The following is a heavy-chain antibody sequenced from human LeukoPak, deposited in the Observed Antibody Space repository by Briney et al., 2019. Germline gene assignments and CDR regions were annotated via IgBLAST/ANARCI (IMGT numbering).Heavy chain of an antibody. CDR3: AKTTVGYSSGRYPGWPADC. V-gene: IGHV3-23*01. Sequence: GGSLRLSCAASGFTFNTYAIYWVRQAPGKGLEWVSGLCGSGGCTYYADSVKGRFTISRDNSKNTVYLQMNSLTADDTAVYYCAKTTVGYSSGRYPGWPADCWGQGTLVTVSP. D-gene: IGHD6-19*01. CDR2: LCGSGGCT. CDR1: GFTFNTYA. J-gene: IGHJ4*02.